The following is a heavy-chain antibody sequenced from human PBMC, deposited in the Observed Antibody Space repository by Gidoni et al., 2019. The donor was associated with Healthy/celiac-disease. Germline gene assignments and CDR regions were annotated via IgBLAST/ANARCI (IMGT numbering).Heavy chain of an antibody. CDR1: GFTFRRYA. D-gene: IGHD2-21*02. CDR3: ASALDVVVTAIDAFDI. Sequence: QVQLVESGGGVVQPGRSLRLSCAASGFTFRRYAMHWVRQAPGKGLEWVAIISYDGSNKYYADSVKGRFTISRDNSKNTLYLQMNSLRAEDTAVYYCASALDVVVTAIDAFDIWGQGTMVTVSS. J-gene: IGHJ3*02. CDR2: ISYDGSNK. V-gene: IGHV3-30*01.